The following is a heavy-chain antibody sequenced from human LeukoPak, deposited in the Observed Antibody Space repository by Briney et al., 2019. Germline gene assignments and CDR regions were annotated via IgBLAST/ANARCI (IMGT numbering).Heavy chain of an antibody. Sequence: GGSLRLSCAASGFTFSIYAMPWVRQAPGKGLEWVAFISSGGSNKYYADSVKGRFTISRDNSKNTLYLQMNGLRDEDTAVYYCDPHDSASQFWGQGTLVTVSS. CDR1: GFTFSIYA. CDR3: DPHDSASQF. J-gene: IGHJ4*02. D-gene: IGHD6-6*01. V-gene: IGHV3-30-3*01. CDR2: ISSGGSNK.